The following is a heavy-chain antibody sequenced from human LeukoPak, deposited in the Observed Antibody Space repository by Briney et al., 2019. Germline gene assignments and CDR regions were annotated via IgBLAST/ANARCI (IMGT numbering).Heavy chain of an antibody. Sequence: SETLSLTCAVYGGSFSGYYWSWIRQPPGKGLEWIGSIYYSGSTYYNPSLKSRVTISVDTSKNQFSLKLSSVTAADTAVYYCARVGYVDTAMVLYYYYYMDVWGKGTTVTVSS. D-gene: IGHD5-18*01. V-gene: IGHV4-34*01. CDR1: GGSFSGYY. J-gene: IGHJ6*03. CDR3: ARVGYVDTAMVLYYYYYMDV. CDR2: IYYSGST.